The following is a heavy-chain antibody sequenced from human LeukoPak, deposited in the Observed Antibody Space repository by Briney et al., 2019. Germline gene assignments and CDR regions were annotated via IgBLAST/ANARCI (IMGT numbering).Heavy chain of an antibody. J-gene: IGHJ4*02. V-gene: IGHV3-66*01. CDR3: ASRGGYYYDSSGLVS. Sequence: GGSLRLSCAASGFTVSSNYMSWVRQAPGKGLEWVSAIYSGGSTYYADSVKGRFTISRDNSKNTLYLQMNSLRAEDTAVYYCASRGGYYYDSSGLVSWGQGTLVTVSS. CDR1: GFTVSSNY. CDR2: IYSGGST. D-gene: IGHD3-22*01.